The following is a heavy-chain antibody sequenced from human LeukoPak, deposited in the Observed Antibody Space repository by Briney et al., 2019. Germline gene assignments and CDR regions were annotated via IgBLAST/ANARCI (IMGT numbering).Heavy chain of an antibody. CDR2: IRSKGYGGTT. CDR3: TRGPTGRWLYYGMDV. Sequence: PGGSLRLSCITSGFTFGDHAMSWVRQAPGKGLDWVGFIRSKGYGGTTEYAASVKGRFTISRDDSKSIAYLQMNSLKSEDTAVYYSTRGPTGRWLYYGMDVWGQGTTVIVSS. J-gene: IGHJ6*02. D-gene: IGHD5-24*01. CDR1: GFTFGDHA. V-gene: IGHV3-49*04.